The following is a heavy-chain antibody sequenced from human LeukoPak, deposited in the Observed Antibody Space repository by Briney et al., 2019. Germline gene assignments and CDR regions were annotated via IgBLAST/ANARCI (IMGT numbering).Heavy chain of an antibody. CDR1: GFTFSNFW. D-gene: IGHD5-12*01. J-gene: IGHJ4*02. Sequence: PGGSLRLSCAASGFTFSNFWMSWVRQAPGKALEWVANINQDGSQKYYVDSVKGRFTVSRDDAKNSLYLQMNSLRAEDTAVYYCARGPLPFSGYAYLFDYWGQGTLVTVSS. CDR2: INQDGSQK. CDR3: ARGPLPFSGYAYLFDY. V-gene: IGHV3-7*01.